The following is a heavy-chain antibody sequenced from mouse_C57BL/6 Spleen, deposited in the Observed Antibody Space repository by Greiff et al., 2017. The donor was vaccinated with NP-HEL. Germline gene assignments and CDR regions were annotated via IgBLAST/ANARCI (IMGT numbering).Heavy chain of an antibody. Sequence: QVQLQQSGAELVKPGASVKLSCKASGYTFTSYWMHWVKQRPGQGLEWIGMIHPNSGSTNYNEKFKSKATLTVDKSSSTAYMQLSSLTSEDSAVYYCARRTVEARYYAMDYWGQGTSVTVSS. D-gene: IGHD1-1*01. CDR2: IHPNSGST. V-gene: IGHV1-64*01. CDR3: ARRTVEARYYAMDY. J-gene: IGHJ4*01. CDR1: GYTFTSYW.